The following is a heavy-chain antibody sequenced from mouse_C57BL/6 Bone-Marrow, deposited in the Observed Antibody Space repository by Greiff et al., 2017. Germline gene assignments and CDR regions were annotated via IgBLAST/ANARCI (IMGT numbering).Heavy chain of an antibody. J-gene: IGHJ4*01. CDR3: AAYYYGSTFYAMDY. CDR2: IDPEDGET. V-gene: IGHV14-2*01. CDR1: GFNIKDYY. Sequence: EVQVVESGAELVKPGASVKLSCTASGFNIKDYYMHWVKQRTEQGLEWIGRIDPEDGETKYAPKFQGKATITADTSSNTAYLQLSSLTSEDTAVYYCAAYYYGSTFYAMDYWGQGTSVTVSS. D-gene: IGHD1-1*01.